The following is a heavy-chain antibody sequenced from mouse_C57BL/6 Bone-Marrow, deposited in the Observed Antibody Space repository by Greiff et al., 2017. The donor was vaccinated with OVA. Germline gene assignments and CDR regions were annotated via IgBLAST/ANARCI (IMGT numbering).Heavy chain of an antibody. Sequence: QVQLQQSGAELVRPGTSVKVSCKASGYAFTNYLIEWVKQRPGQGLEWIGVINPGSGGTNYNEKFKGKATLTADKSSSTAYMQLSSLTSEDSAVYFCARDWFAYWGQGTLVTVSA. CDR1: GYAFTNYL. J-gene: IGHJ3*01. V-gene: IGHV1-54*01. CDR2: INPGSGGT. CDR3: ARDWFAY.